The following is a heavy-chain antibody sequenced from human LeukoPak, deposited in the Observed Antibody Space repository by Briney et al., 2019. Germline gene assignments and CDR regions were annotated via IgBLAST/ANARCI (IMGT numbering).Heavy chain of an antibody. J-gene: IGHJ4*02. CDR1: GFTVSSNY. D-gene: IGHD1-7*01. CDR3: AGSKLRGGHGHDY. V-gene: IGHV3-53*01. CDR2: IYSGGST. Sequence: GGSLRLSCAASGFTVSSNYMSWVRQAPGKGLEWVSVIYSGGSTYYADSVKGRFTISRDNSKNTLYLQMNSLIAGDTAVYYCAGSKLRGGHGHDYWGQGTLVTVSS.